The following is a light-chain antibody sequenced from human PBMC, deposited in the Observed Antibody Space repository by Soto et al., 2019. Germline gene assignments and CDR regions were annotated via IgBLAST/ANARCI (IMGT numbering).Light chain of an antibody. Sequence: QPVLTQPPSASGTPGQRVTISCSGSSSNIGSNHVYWYQQFPGMAPKLLLYRSDQRPTGVPDRLSGSKSGTSASLAIRGLRADDEADYYCSSRDDILSGVVFGGGTKLTVL. V-gene: IGLV1-47*01. CDR3: SSRDDILSGVV. J-gene: IGLJ2*01. CDR2: RSD. CDR1: SSNIGSNH.